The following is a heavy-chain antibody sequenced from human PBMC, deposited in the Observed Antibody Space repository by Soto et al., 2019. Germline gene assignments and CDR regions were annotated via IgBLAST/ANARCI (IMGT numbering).Heavy chain of an antibody. J-gene: IGHJ4*02. CDR2: ISSLSSPR. CDR3: AREDILGARSFDY. D-gene: IGHD1-26*01. Sequence: GGSLRLSCAASGFTFSGYSMNWVRQAPGKGLEWVSYISSLSSPRYYAESVEGRFIISRDNAKNSLYLQMNSLRDEDTAVYFCAREDILGARSFDYWGQGTLVTVSS. CDR1: GFTFSGYS. V-gene: IGHV3-48*02.